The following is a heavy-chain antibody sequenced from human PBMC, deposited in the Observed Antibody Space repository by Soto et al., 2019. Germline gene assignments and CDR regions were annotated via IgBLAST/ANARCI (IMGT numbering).Heavy chain of an antibody. CDR2: IYYSGST. V-gene: IGHV4-31*03. D-gene: IGHD2-15*01. Sequence: QVQLQESGPGLVKPSQTLSLTCTVSGGSISSGGYYWSWIRQHPGKGLEWIGYIYYSGSTYYNPSLKSRVTISVDTSKNQFSLKLSSVTAADTAVYYCARDGYCSGGSCYLSWFDPWGQGTLVTVSS. CDR3: ARDGYCSGGSCYLSWFDP. J-gene: IGHJ5*02. CDR1: GGSISSGGYY.